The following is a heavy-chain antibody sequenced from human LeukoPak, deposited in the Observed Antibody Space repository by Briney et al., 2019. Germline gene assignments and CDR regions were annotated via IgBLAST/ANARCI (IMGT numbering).Heavy chain of an antibody. J-gene: IGHJ5*02. CDR1: GSSIISASYY. CDR3: ARDLSPHIVVVIAATGYNWFDP. Sequence: SETLSLTCTVSGSSIISASYYWGWIRQSPGGGLEWLGSIYYVGQTDYKSSLKSRLTMSVDTSRSQFSLKLNSVTAADTAVYYCARDLSPHIVVVIAATGYNWFDPWGQGTLVTVSS. V-gene: IGHV4-39*02. CDR2: IYYVGQT. D-gene: IGHD2-15*01.